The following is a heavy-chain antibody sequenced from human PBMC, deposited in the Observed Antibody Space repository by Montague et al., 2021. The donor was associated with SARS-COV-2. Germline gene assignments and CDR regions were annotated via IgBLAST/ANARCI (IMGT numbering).Heavy chain of an antibody. CDR2: ISYDGSNK. D-gene: IGHD3-3*01. CDR1: GFPFSSYA. Sequence: LRLSCAASGFPFSSYAMHWVRQAPGKGLEWVAVISYDGSNKYYADSVKGRFTISRDNSKNTLYLQMNSLRAEDTAVYYCARGIMEYYDFWSGYYPGYYYYYGMDVWGQGTTVTVSS. CDR3: ARGIMEYYDFWSGYYPGYYYYYGMDV. V-gene: IGHV3-30*04. J-gene: IGHJ6*02.